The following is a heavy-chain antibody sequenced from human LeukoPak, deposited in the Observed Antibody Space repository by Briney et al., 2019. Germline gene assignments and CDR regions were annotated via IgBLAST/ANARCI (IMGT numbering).Heavy chain of an antibody. CDR3: AGGRSHSAGLEFDY. Sequence: PSETLSLTCTVSGGSISSYYWSWIRQPPGKGLEWIGYIYTSGSTNYNPSLKSRVTISVDTSKNQFSLKLSSVTAADTAVYYCAGGRSHSAGLEFDYWGQGTLVTVSS. J-gene: IGHJ4*02. CDR2: IYTSGST. D-gene: IGHD1-26*01. V-gene: IGHV4-4*09. CDR1: GGSISSYY.